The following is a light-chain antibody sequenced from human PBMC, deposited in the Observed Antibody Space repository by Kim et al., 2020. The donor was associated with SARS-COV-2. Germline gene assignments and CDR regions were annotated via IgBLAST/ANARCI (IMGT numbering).Light chain of an antibody. J-gene: IGKJ4*01. V-gene: IGKV3-15*01. Sequence: EIVMTQSPATLSVSPGERATLSCRASQSVSSNLVWYQQKPGQAPRVLIYDASTRATGIPARFSGSGSGTEFTLTITSLQSEDFAVYYCKQYNNWLALTFGGGTKVDIK. CDR2: DAS. CDR3: KQYNNWLALT. CDR1: QSVSSN.